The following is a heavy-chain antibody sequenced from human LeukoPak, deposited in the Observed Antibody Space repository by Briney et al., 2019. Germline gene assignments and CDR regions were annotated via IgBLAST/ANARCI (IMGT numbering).Heavy chain of an antibody. CDR2: IYSGGST. CDR1: GFTVSSNY. V-gene: IGHV3-66*01. Sequence: PGGSLRLSCAASGFTVSSNYMSWVRQAPGKGLEWVSVIYSGGSTYYADSVKGRFTISRDNSKNTLYLQMNSLRAEDTAVYYCAREIWDSYGYVDYWGQGTLVTVSS. J-gene: IGHJ4*02. CDR3: AREIWDSYGYVDY. D-gene: IGHD5-18*01.